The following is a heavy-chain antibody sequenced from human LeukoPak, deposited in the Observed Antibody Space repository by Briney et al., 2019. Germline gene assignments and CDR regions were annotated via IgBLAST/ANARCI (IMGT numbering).Heavy chain of an antibody. CDR2: ISYDGSNK. CDR1: GFTFSSYG. CDR3: ARDHHRDFFDY. D-gene: IGHD2/OR15-2a*01. V-gene: IGHV3-30*19. Sequence: GGSLRLSCAASGFTFSSYGMHWVRQAPGKGLEWVAVISYDGSNKYYADSVKGRFTISRDNSKNTLYLQMNSLRAEDTAVYYCARDHHRDFFDYWGQGTLVTVSS. J-gene: IGHJ4*02.